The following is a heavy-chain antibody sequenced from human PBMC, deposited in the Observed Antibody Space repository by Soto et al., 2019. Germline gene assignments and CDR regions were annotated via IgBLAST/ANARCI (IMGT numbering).Heavy chain of an antibody. CDR3: ARHVGGFVGINYYCLDV. CDR1: AGSISATNYY. J-gene: IGHJ6*02. V-gene: IGHV4-39*01. Sequence: QLQMQESGPGLMKPTETLSLTCTVSAGSISATNYYWGWIRQPPGQGLEWIGNIYYSGSTYYNPSLQSRVTISVDTSKNQFSLRLTSVTDADTAVYYCARHVGGFVGINYYCLDVWGQGTTVTVSS. D-gene: IGHD3-3*01. CDR2: IYYSGST.